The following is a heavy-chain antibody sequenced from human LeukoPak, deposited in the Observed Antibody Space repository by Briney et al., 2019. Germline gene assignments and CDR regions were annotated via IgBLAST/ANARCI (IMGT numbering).Heavy chain of an antibody. CDR2: IYPGDSDT. CDR1: GYNYANSW. D-gene: IGHD3-9*01. CDR3: ARRNVAIFLNAFDS. V-gene: IGHV5-51*01. Sequence: GESLKISCKGSGYNYANSWIGWGRQMPGKGLEWMGIIYPGDSDTRYSPSFQGQVTISADKSISTAYLQWSSLKASDTAMYYCARRNVAIFLNAFDSGGQGTMVTVSS. J-gene: IGHJ3*02.